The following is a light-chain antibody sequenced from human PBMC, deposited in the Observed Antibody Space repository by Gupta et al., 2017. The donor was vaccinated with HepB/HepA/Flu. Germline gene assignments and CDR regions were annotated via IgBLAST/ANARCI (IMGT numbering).Light chain of an antibody. CDR1: KLGDRY. CDR3: QAWDSNTVV. Sequence: YELTQPPSVSVSPGQTATISCPGEKLGDRYTCWYPPKPGPYLLVVIYKSTKRASQVPGLFSGSTSGTTAPPTITGTRAMDEADYYSQAWDSNTVVFGGGTKLTVL. J-gene: IGLJ2*01. CDR2: KST. V-gene: IGLV3-1*01.